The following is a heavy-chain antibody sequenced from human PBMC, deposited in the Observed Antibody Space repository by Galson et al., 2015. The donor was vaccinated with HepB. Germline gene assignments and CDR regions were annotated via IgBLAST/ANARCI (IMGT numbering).Heavy chain of an antibody. D-gene: IGHD3-3*01. J-gene: IGHJ5*02. V-gene: IGHV3-7*01. CDR1: GFTFSSYW. CDR2: IKQDGSEK. CDR3: ARGPRFSLTTIFGVVSTKEDWFDP. Sequence: SLRLSCAASGFTFSSYWMSWVRQAPGKGLEWVANIKQDGSEKYYAESVKGRFTISRDNSKNTLYLQMNSLRAEDTAVYYCARGPRFSLTTIFGVVSTKEDWFDPWGQGTLVTVSS.